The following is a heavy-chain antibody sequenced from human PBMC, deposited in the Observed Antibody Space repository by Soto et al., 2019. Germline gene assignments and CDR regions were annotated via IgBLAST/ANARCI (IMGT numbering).Heavy chain of an antibody. CDR2: IIPTFGRT. V-gene: IGHV1-69*13. D-gene: IGHD2-8*01. CDR3: AALGVNFDQ. CDR1: GDTFSSYA. J-gene: IGHJ4*02. Sequence: SVKVSCKASGDTFSSYAMSWVRQAPGKGLEWMGKIIPTFGRTNYAQKFQGRPTITADDSTSTAYMELSSLGSEDTAVYYCAALGVNFDQWGQGTLVTVSS.